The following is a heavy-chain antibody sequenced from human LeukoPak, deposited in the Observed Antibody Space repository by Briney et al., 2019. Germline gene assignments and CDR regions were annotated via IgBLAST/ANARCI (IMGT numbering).Heavy chain of an antibody. CDR3: AYGDYFPGYFDY. J-gene: IGHJ4*02. CDR1: GYTFTSYG. Sequence: APVKVSCKASGYTFTSYGITWVRQAPGQGLEWMGWTSAYSGNTNYAQKLQGRVTMTTDTSTSTVYMELRSLRSDDTAVHYCAYGDYFPGYFDYWGQGTLVTVSS. V-gene: IGHV1-18*01. D-gene: IGHD4-17*01. CDR2: TSAYSGNT.